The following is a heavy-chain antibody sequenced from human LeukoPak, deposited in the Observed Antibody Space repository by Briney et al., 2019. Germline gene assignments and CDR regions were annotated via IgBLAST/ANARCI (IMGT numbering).Heavy chain of an antibody. CDR2: TRNKANSYTT. CDR3: ARVPLGY. J-gene: IGHJ4*02. D-gene: IGHD7-27*01. CDR1: AFTFRDPS. V-gene: IGHV3-72*01. Sequence: GGSLRLSCAAPAFTFRDPSIDWVRQAPGKRLEWAGRTRNKANSYTTEYAASVKGRFTISREDSSDSLYLQMNSLKTENTAVYYCARVPLGYWAQGTLVTVSS.